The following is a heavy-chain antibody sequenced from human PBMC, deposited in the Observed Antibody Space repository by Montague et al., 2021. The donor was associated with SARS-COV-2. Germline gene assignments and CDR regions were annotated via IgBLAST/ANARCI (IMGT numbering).Heavy chain of an antibody. CDR3: VREGRTTDYDILTGYYYYYYMDV. D-gene: IGHD3-9*01. J-gene: IGHJ6*03. Sequence: TLSLTCTVSGGSISSGSYYWSWIRQPAGEGLEWIGRIYTSGSTNYNPSLKSRVTISVDTSKNQFSLKLSSVTAADTAVYYCVREGRTTDYDILTGYYYYYYMDVWGKGTTVTVSS. V-gene: IGHV4-61*02. CDR1: GGSISSGSYY. CDR2: IYTSGST.